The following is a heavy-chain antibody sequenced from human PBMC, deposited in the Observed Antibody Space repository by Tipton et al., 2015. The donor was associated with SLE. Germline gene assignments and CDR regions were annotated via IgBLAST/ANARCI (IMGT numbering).Heavy chain of an antibody. CDR3: AREGMGAFDI. V-gene: IGHV4-30-2*01. D-gene: IGHD2-8*01. CDR1: GGSISSGGYS. Sequence: TLSLTCAVSGGSISSGGYSWSWIRQPPGKGLEWIGYIYHSGSTYYNPSLKSRVTISVDRSKNQFSLKLSSVTAADTAVYYCAREGMGAFDIWGQGTMVTVSS. J-gene: IGHJ3*02. CDR2: IYHSGST.